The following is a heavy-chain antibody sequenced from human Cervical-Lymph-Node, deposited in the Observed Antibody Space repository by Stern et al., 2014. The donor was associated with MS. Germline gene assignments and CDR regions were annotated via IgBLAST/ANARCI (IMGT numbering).Heavy chain of an antibody. J-gene: IGHJ4*02. CDR3: ARDTSSPERSDW. CDR2: ITNVGST. D-gene: IGHD1-1*01. V-gene: IGHV3-53*01. Sequence: VQLVESGGGVLQPGGSLRLSCTASGFTVRRDYMTWVRPAPGKGLEWVSLITNVGSTFYTDSVKGRFTISRDDSKNPVYLHMTSLRAEDTAMYYCARDTSSPERSDWWGQGTLVTVSS. CDR1: GFTVRRDY.